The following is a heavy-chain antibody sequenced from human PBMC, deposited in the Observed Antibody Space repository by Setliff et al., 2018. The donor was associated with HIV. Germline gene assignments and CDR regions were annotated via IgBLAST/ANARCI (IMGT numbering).Heavy chain of an antibody. CDR1: GGSIASSTHY. J-gene: IGHJ5*02. V-gene: IGHV4-39*01. Sequence: PSETLSLTCTVSGGSIASSTHYWAWIRQPPGKGLGWIGSVYYNGATDHNPSLKSRVTISVDTSNQQFSLKLSSVTAADTAVYYCARHEGYNDFLTGYFRYKWYDPWGQGTLVTVSS. D-gene: IGHD3-9*01. CDR3: ARHEGYNDFLTGYFRYKWYDP. CDR2: VYYNGAT.